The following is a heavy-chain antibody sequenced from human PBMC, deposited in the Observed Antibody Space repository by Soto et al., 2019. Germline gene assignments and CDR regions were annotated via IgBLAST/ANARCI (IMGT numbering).Heavy chain of an antibody. CDR1: GFTFSSDA. V-gene: IGHV3-23*01. Sequence: GGSLRLSCAATGFTFSSDAMNWVRQTPGKGLEWVSGISGRGDRTYYADSVKGRFTISRGNSKNTLFLQMNSLRVEDTAVYYCAVFYSSSSRGVWFDPWGQGTLVTVSS. J-gene: IGHJ5*02. CDR2: ISGRGDRT. D-gene: IGHD6-6*01. CDR3: AVFYSSSSRGVWFDP.